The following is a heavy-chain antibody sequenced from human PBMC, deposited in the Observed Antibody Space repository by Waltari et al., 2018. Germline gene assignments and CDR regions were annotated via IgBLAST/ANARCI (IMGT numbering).Heavy chain of an antibody. Sequence: EVQLVESWGGLVQPGGSMRLSFAASGFPVSNNYMKWVRQAPGKVLEWVSLIYSGGNTYYADSVKGRFTISRDNSKNTLYLQMNSLRAEDSAVYYCARDGNGGGVWGRGTTVTVSS. D-gene: IGHD3-16*01. CDR3: ARDGNGGGV. J-gene: IGHJ6*02. V-gene: IGHV3-66*01. CDR2: IYSGGNT. CDR1: GFPVSNNY.